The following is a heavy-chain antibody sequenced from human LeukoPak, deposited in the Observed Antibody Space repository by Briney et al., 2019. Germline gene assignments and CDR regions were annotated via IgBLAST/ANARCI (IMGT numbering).Heavy chain of an antibody. D-gene: IGHD5-12*01. CDR1: GFTVSSKH. CDR2: IRHDGSKK. V-gene: IGHV3-30*02. CDR3: AKDSPPTSEWLPDY. J-gene: IGHJ4*02. Sequence: GGSLRLSCAASGFTVSSKHMTWVRQAPGKGLEWVAFIRHDGSKKFYADSVKGRFTISRDNSQNTLYLQVDSLRVDDTAVYYCAKDSPPTSEWLPDYWGQGTLVTISS.